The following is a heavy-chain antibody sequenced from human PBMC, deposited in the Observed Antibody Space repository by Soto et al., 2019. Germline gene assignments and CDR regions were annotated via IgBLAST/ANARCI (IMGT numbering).Heavy chain of an antibody. D-gene: IGHD3-16*01. CDR2: INPYNANT. CDR1: GYTFTNNY. V-gene: IGHV1-18*04. Sequence: GASVKVSCKASGYTFTNNYMHWVRQAPGQGLEWMGWINPYNANTNYAQKLQGRVTMTTDTSTSTAYMDLRSLTSDDTAVYYCARDRVAGIWGDAFDIWGQGTMVTVSS. J-gene: IGHJ3*02. CDR3: ARDRVAGIWGDAFDI.